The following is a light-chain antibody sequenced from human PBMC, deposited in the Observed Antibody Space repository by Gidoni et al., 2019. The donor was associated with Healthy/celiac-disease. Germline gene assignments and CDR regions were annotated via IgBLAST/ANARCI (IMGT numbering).Light chain of an antibody. J-gene: IGKJ1*01. CDR2: GAS. CDR1: QRVSSN. V-gene: IGKV3-15*01. CDR3: QQYNNWPQT. Sequence: EIVITKSPATLSVSPGERATLSCRASQRVSSNLAWYQQKTGQAPRLLIYGASTRATGIPARFSGSGSGTEFTLTISSLQSEDFAVYYCQQYNNWPQTFGQGTKVEIK.